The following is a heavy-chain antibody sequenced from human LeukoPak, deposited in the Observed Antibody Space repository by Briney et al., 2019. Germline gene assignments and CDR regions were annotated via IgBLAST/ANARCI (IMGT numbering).Heavy chain of an antibody. D-gene: IGHD6-13*01. J-gene: IGHJ4*02. CDR3: ARDREAADH. CDR1: GGTFSSYA. CDR2: IIPIFGTV. V-gene: IGHV1-69*05. Sequence: ASVKVSCKASGGTFSSYAISWVRQAPGQGLEWMGGIIPIFGTVSYAQKLQGRVTMTTDTSTSTAYMELRSLRSDDTAVYYCARDREAADHWGQGTLVTVSS.